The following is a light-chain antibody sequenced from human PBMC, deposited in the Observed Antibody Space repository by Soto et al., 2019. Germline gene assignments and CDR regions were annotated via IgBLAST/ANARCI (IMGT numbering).Light chain of an antibody. CDR2: GTS. CDR1: QSVSSNY. V-gene: IGKV3-20*01. CDR3: QQYGNSPRYS. J-gene: IGKJ2*03. Sequence: DIVLTQSPGTLSLSPGERVTLSCRASQSVSSNYLVWYQQKPGQAPRLLIYGTSSRATGIPDRFSGSGSGTDFTLTISRLEPEDFAVYYCQQYGNSPRYSFGQGTKLEIK.